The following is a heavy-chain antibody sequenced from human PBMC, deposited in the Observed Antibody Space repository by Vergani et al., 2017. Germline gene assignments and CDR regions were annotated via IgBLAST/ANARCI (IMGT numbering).Heavy chain of an antibody. CDR1: GGIFSSYG. CDR3: ARGGSDYSCSSGRYYFYMDV. Sequence: QVQLVQSGAEVTKPGFSVKVFCKASGGIFSSYGINWARQAAGEGLAWMGGINPMFGTLNYAQKFRGRVTITADESTSTAYLKLSSLRSEDTAVFYCARGGSDYSCSSGRYYFYMDVWGKGTTVTVSS. V-gene: IGHV1-69*01. J-gene: IGHJ6*03. CDR2: INPMFGTL. D-gene: IGHD6-6*01.